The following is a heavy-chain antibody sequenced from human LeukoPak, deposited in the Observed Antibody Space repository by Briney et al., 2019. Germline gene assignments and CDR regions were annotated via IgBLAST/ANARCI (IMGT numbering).Heavy chain of an antibody. J-gene: IGHJ4*02. Sequence: SVKVSCKASGYTFTSYYIHWVRQAPGQGLEWMGGIIPIFGTANYAQKFQGRVTITADESTSTAYMELSSLRSEDTAVYYCAMVSAGAQAYCGGDCYSFDYWGQGTLVTVSS. V-gene: IGHV1-69*13. D-gene: IGHD2-21*02. CDR2: IIPIFGTA. CDR1: GYTFTSYY. CDR3: AMVSAGAQAYCGGDCYSFDY.